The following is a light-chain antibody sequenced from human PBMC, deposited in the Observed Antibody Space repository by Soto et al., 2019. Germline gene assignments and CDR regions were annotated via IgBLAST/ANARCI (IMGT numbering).Light chain of an antibody. CDR2: AVS. CDR1: QNINNY. J-gene: IGKJ1*01. V-gene: IGKV1-39*01. Sequence: IQMTQSPSSLSASVGDRVTITCRTSQNINNYLAWYQQKPGAAPKLLIYAVSFLQGGVPSRFSGSGSGTDFTLTISSLQPEDFATYYCQQSYRTPWTFGQGTKVDIK. CDR3: QQSYRTPWT.